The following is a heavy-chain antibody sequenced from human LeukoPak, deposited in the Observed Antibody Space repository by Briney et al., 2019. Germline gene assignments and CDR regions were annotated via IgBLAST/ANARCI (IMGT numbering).Heavy chain of an antibody. CDR3: ANLHLKLKDIVVAPQFDY. CDR1: GFTFSSYA. V-gene: IGHV3-23*01. J-gene: IGHJ4*02. Sequence: GGSLRLSCAASGFTFSSYAMSWVRQAPGKGLEWVSAISGSGGSTCYADSVKGRFTISRDNSKNTLYLQMNSLRAEDTAVYYCANLHLKLKDIVVAPQFDYWGQGTLVTVSS. D-gene: IGHD2-2*01. CDR2: ISGSGGST.